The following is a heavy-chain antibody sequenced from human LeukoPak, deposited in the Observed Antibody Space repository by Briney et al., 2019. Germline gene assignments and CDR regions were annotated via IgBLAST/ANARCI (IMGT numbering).Heavy chain of an antibody. J-gene: IGHJ4*02. CDR3: ARDDIVLMVYALDY. CDR2: INSHADST. CDR1: GFTFSIFT. Sequence: GGSLRLSCAASGFTFSIFTMSWVRQAPGKGLEWISTINSHADSTYYADSVKGRFTISRDNAKNSLYLQMNSLRAEDTAVYYCARDDIVLMVYALDYWGQGTLVTVSS. V-gene: IGHV3-23*01. D-gene: IGHD2-8*01.